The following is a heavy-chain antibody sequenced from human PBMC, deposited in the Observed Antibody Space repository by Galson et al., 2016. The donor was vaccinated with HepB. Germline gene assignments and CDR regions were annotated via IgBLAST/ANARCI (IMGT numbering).Heavy chain of an antibody. D-gene: IGHD3-16*01. CDR1: GGSISSSGYY. Sequence: TLSLTCTVSGGSISSSGYYWSWIRQHPGKGLEWIGYIYYSGSTYHNPSLKSRVTMSVDTSKNQFSLKLSSMTAADTAVYYCARTARWESTGGGWFDPWGQGTLVTVSS. CDR2: IYYSGST. V-gene: IGHV4-31*03. CDR3: ARTARWESTGGGWFDP. J-gene: IGHJ5*02.